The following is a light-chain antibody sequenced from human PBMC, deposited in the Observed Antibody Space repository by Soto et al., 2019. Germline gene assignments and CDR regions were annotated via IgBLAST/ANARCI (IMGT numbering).Light chain of an antibody. Sequence: VLTQSPATLSLSPGERATLACRASQGVXSHLAWYQQKPGQAPRILXYDASNRATGSPARLSGSGSGTDFTLTISRLEPEDFAVYHCQQYGTATTTFGQGTKVDIK. V-gene: IGKV3-11*01. CDR1: QGVXSH. CDR2: DAS. J-gene: IGKJ1*01. CDR3: QQYGTATTT.